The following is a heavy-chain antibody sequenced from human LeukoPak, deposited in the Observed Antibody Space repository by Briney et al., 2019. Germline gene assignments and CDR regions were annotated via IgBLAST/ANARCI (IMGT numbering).Heavy chain of an antibody. D-gene: IGHD6-19*01. J-gene: IGHJ4*02. CDR3: ARDLIRGSGWSTPFDY. Sequence: GRSLRLSCAASGFTFSSYAMHWVRQAPGKGLEWVAVISYDGSNKYYADSVKGRFTISRDNSKNTLYLQMNSLRAEDTAVYYCARDLIRGSGWSTPFDYCGQGTLVTVSS. CDR2: ISYDGSNK. V-gene: IGHV3-30-3*01. CDR1: GFTFSSYA.